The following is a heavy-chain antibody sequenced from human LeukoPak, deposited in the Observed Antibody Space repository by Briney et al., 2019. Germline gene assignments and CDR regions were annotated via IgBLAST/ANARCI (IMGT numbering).Heavy chain of an antibody. J-gene: IGHJ6*03. CDR3: AKGPKQLLIRRSVWAYMDV. CDR2: IQYDGSNK. V-gene: IGHV3-30*02. Sequence: GGSLRLSCAASGFTFSSYGMHWVRQAPGKGLEWVAFIQYDGSNKYYADSVKGRFTISRDNSKNTLYLQMNSLRAADTAVYYCAKGPKQLLIRRSVWAYMDVWGKGTTVTISS. CDR1: GFTFSSYG. D-gene: IGHD5-24*01.